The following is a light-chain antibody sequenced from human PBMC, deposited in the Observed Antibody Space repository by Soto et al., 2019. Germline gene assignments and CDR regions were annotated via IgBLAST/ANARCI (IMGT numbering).Light chain of an antibody. V-gene: IGLV2-14*01. CDR1: SSDVGVYNY. CDR3: SSYTSSSTPLYV. CDR2: EVS. Sequence: QSALTQPASVSGSPGQSIAISCTGTSSDVGVYNYVSWYQQHPGKAPKLMIYEVSNRPSGVSNRFSGSKSGNTASLTISGLQDEDEAYYYCSSYTSSSTPLYVFGTGTKLTVL. J-gene: IGLJ1*01.